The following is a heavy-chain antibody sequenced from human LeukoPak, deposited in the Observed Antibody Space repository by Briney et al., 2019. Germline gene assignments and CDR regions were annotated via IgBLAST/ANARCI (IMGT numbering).Heavy chain of an antibody. J-gene: IGHJ6*02. CDR2: IYYSGST. CDR3: ARDRGIAAAGYADYYYYGMDV. V-gene: IGHV4-59*01. Sequence: PSETLSLTCTVSGGSISSYYWSWIRQPPGKGLEWIGYIYYSGSTNYNPSLKSRVTISVDTSKNQFSLKLSSVTAADTAVYYCARDRGIAAAGYADYYYYGMDVWGQGTTVTVSS. D-gene: IGHD6-13*01. CDR1: GGSISSYY.